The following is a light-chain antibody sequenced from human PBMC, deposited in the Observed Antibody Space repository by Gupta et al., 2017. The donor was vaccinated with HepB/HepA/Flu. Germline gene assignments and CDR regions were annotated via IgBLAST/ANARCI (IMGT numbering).Light chain of an antibody. V-gene: IGLV2-8*01. CDR1: SSDIGAYNF. J-gene: IGLJ1*01. CDR2: DVF. Sequence: QSAPTPPSSASGSPGPAGPISCTGTSSDIGAYNFVSWYQQHPGKAPKLIIYDVFQRPSGVPDRFSGSKSGNTASLTVSGLQAEDEADYYCFSYAGNDNWVFGGGTKVTVL. CDR3: FSYAGNDNWV.